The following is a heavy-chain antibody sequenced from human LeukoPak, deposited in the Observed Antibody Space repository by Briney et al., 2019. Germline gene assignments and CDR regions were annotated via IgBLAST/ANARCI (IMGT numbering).Heavy chain of an antibody. CDR2: INPNSGGT. CDR1: GYTFTGYY. J-gene: IGHJ4*02. V-gene: IGHV1-2*02. CDR3: ARDEGSSWYFDY. D-gene: IGHD6-13*01. Sequence: GASVNVSCKASGYTFTGYYMHWVRQAPGQGLEWMGWINPNSGGTNYAQKFQGRVTMTRDTSISTAYMELSRLRSDDTAVYYCARDEGSSWYFDYWGQGTLVTVSS.